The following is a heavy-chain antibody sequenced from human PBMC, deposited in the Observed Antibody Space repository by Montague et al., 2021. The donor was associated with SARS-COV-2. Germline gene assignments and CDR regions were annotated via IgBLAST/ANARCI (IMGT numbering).Heavy chain of an antibody. CDR2: IRSNTYGAAT. Sequence: SLRLSCAASGFIFGHYALSWVRQAPGRGLEWVGSIRSNTYGAATNYAASVRGRFTISRDDFRSIAYLQMSSLKTDDPGLYYCVRDQVTMLREADTFDGWGQGTLVTVSS. CDR1: GFIFGHYA. CDR3: VRDQVTMLREADTFDG. D-gene: IGHD3-10*02. V-gene: IGHV3-49*04. J-gene: IGHJ3*01.